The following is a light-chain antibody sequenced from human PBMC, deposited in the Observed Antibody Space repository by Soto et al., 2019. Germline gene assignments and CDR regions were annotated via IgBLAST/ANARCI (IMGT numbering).Light chain of an antibody. V-gene: IGKV3D-11*03. CDR2: DAS. Sequence: EIVMTPSPATLSVSPVEIANLYFIASQSVITTLAWYQQKPGQAPRLLIYDASNRATGIPARFSGSGSGTDLTLAIGCLEPEDLAVYYCQKRSNWPLICGGGTKGDIK. CDR1: QSVITT. J-gene: IGKJ4*01. CDR3: QKRSNWPLI.